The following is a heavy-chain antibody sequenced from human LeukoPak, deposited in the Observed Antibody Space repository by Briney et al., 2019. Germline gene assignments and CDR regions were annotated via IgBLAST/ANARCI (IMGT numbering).Heavy chain of an antibody. CDR2: IYYSGST. D-gene: IGHD2-15*01. CDR3: ARRSIVAGAFDI. Sequence: SETLSLTRTVSGGSISSSNYYWGWIRQPPGKELEWIGSIYYSGSTYYSPSLKSRVTISVATSKNQFSLKMSSVTAADTAVYYCARRSIVAGAFDIWGQGTVVTVSS. V-gene: IGHV4-39*01. CDR1: GGSISSSNYY. J-gene: IGHJ3*02.